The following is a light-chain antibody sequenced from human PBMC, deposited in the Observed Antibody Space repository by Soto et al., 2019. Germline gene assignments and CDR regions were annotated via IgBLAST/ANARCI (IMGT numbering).Light chain of an antibody. CDR1: QTIRSNY. CDR2: GAS. Sequence: ETVLTQSPGTLSLSPGERATLSCRASQTIRSNYLAWYRQTPGQAPRLLIYGASNRATGIADRFSGGGSGTDFTLIISRLEPEDLALYYCQQYGSSPWTFGQGTKVEIK. CDR3: QQYGSSPWT. J-gene: IGKJ1*01. V-gene: IGKV3-20*01.